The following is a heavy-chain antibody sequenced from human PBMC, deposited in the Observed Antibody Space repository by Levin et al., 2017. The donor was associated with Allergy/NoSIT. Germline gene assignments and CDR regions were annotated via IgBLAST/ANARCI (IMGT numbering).Heavy chain of an antibody. V-gene: IGHV1-24*01. Sequence: GESLKISCKVSGYTLTELSMHWVRQAPGKGLEWMGGFDPEDGETIYAQKFQGRVTMTEDTSTDTAYMELSSLRSEDTAVYYCATGWALVFDLWGRGTLVTVSS. CDR2: FDPEDGET. CDR1: GYTLTELS. CDR3: ATGWALVFDL. D-gene: IGHD1-26*01. J-gene: IGHJ2*01.